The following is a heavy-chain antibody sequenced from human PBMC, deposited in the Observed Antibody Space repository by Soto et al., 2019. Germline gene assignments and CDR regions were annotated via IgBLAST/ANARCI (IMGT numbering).Heavy chain of an antibody. CDR3: AKDRGFSGYDNWFDS. D-gene: IGHD5-12*01. V-gene: IGHV3-23*01. CDR1: GFTFSSNA. J-gene: IGHJ5*01. Sequence: EVQLLESGGGLVQPGGSLRLSCAASGFTFSSNAMSWVRQAPGQGLEWVSAISGSGGTTYYADSVKGRFTISRDNSENTLYLQMNSLSAEDTAVYYCAKDRGFSGYDNWFDSWGQGTLVTVSS. CDR2: ISGSGGTT.